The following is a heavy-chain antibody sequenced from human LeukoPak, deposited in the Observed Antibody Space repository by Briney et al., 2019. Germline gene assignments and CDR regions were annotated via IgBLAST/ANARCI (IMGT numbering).Heavy chain of an antibody. CDR2: ISEDGGDT. CDR3: AKDKTRGPGDY. V-gene: IGHV3-43*02. CDR1: GFTFDDYA. D-gene: IGHD1-14*01. Sequence: GGSLRLSXAASGFTFDDYAMHWVRQTPGKGLECVSLISEDGGDTWYADSVKGRFTISRDNSKNSLYLQMNSLRAEDTAFYYCAKDKTRGPGDYWGQGTLVTVSS. J-gene: IGHJ4*02.